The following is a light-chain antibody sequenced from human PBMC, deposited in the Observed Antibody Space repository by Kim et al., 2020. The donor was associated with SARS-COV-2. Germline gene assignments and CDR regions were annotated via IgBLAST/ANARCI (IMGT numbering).Light chain of an antibody. CDR3: QAWDSTTVV. CDR1: KSGDRF. Sequence: SYELTQPPSVSVSPRQTASITCSGDKSGDRFTCWYQQRPGQSPVLVIYQDNKRPSGIPERFSGSNSGSTATLTISGTQAMDEADYYCQAWDSTTVVFGGGTQLTVL. CDR2: QDN. J-gene: IGLJ2*01. V-gene: IGLV3-1*01.